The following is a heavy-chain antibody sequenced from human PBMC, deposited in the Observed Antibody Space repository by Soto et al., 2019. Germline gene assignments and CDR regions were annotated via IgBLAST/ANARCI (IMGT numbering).Heavy chain of an antibody. V-gene: IGHV3-33*01. CDR3: AREGPTIVVVPAAIPHYYYYMDV. D-gene: IGHD2-2*01. Sequence: GGSLRLSCAASGFTFSSYGMHWVRQAPGKGLEWVAVIWYDGSNKYYADSVKGRFTISRDNSKNTLYLQMNSLRAEDTAVYYCAREGPTIVVVPAAIPHYYYYMDVWGKGTTVTVSS. CDR2: IWYDGSNK. J-gene: IGHJ6*03. CDR1: GFTFSSYG.